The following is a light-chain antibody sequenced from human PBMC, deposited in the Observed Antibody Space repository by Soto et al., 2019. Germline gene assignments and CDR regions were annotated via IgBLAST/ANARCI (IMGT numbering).Light chain of an antibody. Sequence: QSALTQPRSVSGSPGQSVAISCTGTSSDVGGYNYVSWYQQYPGKAPKLMIYGVTDRISGVPDRFSGSKSGNTASLTVSGLQAEDEADYYCASYGGRDDMIFGGGTKLTVL. CDR1: SSDVGGYNY. CDR3: ASYGGRDDMI. CDR2: GVT. V-gene: IGLV2-11*01. J-gene: IGLJ2*01.